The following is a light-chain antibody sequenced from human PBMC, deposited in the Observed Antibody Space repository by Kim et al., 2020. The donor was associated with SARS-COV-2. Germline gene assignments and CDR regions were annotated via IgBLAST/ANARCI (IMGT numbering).Light chain of an antibody. J-gene: IGKJ1*01. CDR1: QEIRND. V-gene: IGKV1-27*01. CDR2: AAS. Sequence: ACVEARVTMTCRARQEIRNDLAWFQLIPGRAPKLLIYAASALQPGVPYRFSGSGSGTDFTLTVTSLRPEDVATYYCQKCDSAPWTFGQGTKVDIK. CDR3: QKCDSAPWT.